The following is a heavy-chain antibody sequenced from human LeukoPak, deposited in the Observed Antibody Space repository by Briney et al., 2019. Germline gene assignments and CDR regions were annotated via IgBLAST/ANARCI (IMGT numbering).Heavy chain of an antibody. Sequence: GESLKISCKGSGYSFTSYWISWVRQMPGKGLEWMGFIYPGDSDTTYSPSFQGQVTISADKSISTAYLQWSSLKASDTAMYYCARRDIDYHYGMDVWGQGTTVTVSS. CDR3: ARRDIDYHYGMDV. CDR1: GYSFTSYW. J-gene: IGHJ6*02. CDR2: IYPGDSDT. V-gene: IGHV5-51*01.